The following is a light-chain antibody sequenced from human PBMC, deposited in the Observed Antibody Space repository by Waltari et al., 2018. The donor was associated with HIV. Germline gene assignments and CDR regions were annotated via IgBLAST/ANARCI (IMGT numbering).Light chain of an antibody. CDR2: DDS. V-gene: IGLV3-21*02. CDR1: NIGNKN. J-gene: IGLJ2*01. CDR3: QVWDGSSDHPKVV. Sequence: SYVLTQPPSVSVAPGQTATITCGGNNIGNKNVQWYQQKPGQAPVLVVDDDSDRPSGIPERFSGSNSGNTATLTISRVEVGDEADYYCQVWDGSSDHPKVVLGGGTKLTVL.